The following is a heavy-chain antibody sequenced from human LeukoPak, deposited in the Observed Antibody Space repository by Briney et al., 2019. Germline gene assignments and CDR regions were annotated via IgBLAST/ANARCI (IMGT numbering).Heavy chain of an antibody. Sequence: GGSLRLSCAASGFTFSNYAMSWVRQAPGKGLEWVSAISGSGGNTYYADSVKGRFTISRDNSKNTLFLQMNSLRAEDTAVYYCAKESRDCSSTSCQGYFDLWGRGTLVTVSS. CDR2: ISGSGGNT. J-gene: IGHJ2*01. CDR3: AKESRDCSSTSCQGYFDL. D-gene: IGHD2-2*01. CDR1: GFTFSNYA. V-gene: IGHV3-23*01.